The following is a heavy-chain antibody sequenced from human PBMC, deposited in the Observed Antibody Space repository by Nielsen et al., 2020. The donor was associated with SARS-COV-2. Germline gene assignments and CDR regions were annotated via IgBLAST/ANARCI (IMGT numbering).Heavy chain of an antibody. Sequence: VRQMPGKGLEWMGRIDPSDSYTNYSPSFQGHVTISADKSISTAYLQWSSLKASDTAMYYCARAPIVVVVAARSKRNWFDPWGQGTLVTVSS. CDR3: ARAPIVVVVAARSKRNWFDP. J-gene: IGHJ5*02. D-gene: IGHD2-15*01. CDR2: IDPSDSYT. V-gene: IGHV5-10-1*01.